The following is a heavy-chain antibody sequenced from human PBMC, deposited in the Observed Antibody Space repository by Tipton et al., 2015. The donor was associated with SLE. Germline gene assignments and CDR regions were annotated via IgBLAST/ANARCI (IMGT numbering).Heavy chain of an antibody. Sequence: TLSLTCTVSGDSLTTNYWNGIRQPAGKGLEWIGRLYGSGSPPHYNPSLESRVTMSVDKYQNQFSLKLTSVTAADTAVYFCARIRPGHGDPFDFWGQGTLVTVSS. CDR1: GDSLTTNY. V-gene: IGHV4-4*07. CDR3: ARIRPGHGDPFDF. J-gene: IGHJ4*02. D-gene: IGHD3-3*01. CDR2: LYGSGSPP.